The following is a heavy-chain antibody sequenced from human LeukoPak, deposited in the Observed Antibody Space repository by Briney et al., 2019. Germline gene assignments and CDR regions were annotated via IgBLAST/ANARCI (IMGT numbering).Heavy chain of an antibody. D-gene: IGHD6-6*01. J-gene: IGHJ5*02. V-gene: IGHV5-51*01. Sequence: GESLKISCKGSGYSFTNYWIGWVRQMPGKGLEWMGIIYPGDSDTRYSPSFQGQVTISADKSISTAYLQWSSLKASDTAMYCCARSSRPLTAARPSYSFWLDPWGQGTQVTLSS. CDR2: IYPGDSDT. CDR3: ARSSRPLTAARPSYSFWLDP. CDR1: GYSFTNYW.